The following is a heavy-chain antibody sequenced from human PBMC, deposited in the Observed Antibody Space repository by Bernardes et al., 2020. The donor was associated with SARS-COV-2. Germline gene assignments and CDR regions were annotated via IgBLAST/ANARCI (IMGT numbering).Heavy chain of an antibody. V-gene: IGHV1-8*01. CDR1: GYTFTSYD. CDR2: MNPNSGNT. J-gene: IGHJ4*02. CDR3: AVPRGYSSGWYLGGVFDY. D-gene: IGHD6-19*01. Sequence: ASVKVSCMASGYTFTSYDINWVRQATGQGLEWMGWMNPNSGNTGYAQKFQGRVTMTRNTSISTAYMELSSLRSEDTAVYYCAVPRGYSSGWYLGGVFDYWCQGTLVTVSS.